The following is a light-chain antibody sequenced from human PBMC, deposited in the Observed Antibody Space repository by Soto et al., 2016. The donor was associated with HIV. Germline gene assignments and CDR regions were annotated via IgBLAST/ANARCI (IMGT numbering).Light chain of an antibody. J-gene: IGLJ2*01. Sequence: SYVLTQPPSLSVAPRKTARITCGGNNVGSKSVQWYQQKPGQAPVLVVYDDSGRPSGIPERFSGSNSGNTATLSISRVEAGDEADYYCQVWDASTDLVVFGGGTKLTVL. V-gene: IGLV3-21*03. CDR1: NVGSKS. CDR3: QVWDASTDLVV. CDR2: DDS.